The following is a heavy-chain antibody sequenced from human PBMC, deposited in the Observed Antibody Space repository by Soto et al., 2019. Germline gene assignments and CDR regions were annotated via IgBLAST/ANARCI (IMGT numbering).Heavy chain of an antibody. V-gene: IGHV4-4*07. CDR1: GGSISSYY. CDR3: ASEQLPIPLGWFDP. D-gene: IGHD6-6*01. J-gene: IGHJ5*02. CDR2: IYTSGST. Sequence: SETLSLTCTVSGGSISSYYWSWIRQPAGKGLEWIGRIYTSGSTNYNPSLKSRVTMSVDTSKNQFPLKLSSVTAADTAVYYCASEQLPIPLGWFDPWGQGTLVTVSS.